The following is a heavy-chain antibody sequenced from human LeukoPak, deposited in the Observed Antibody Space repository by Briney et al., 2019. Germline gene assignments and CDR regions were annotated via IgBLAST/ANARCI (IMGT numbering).Heavy chain of an antibody. D-gene: IGHD6-13*01. Sequence: PSETLSLTCTVSGGSISSCYWSWIRQPPGKGLEWIAYIYYSGSTKYNPSLKSRLTISVDTSKNQFSLKLSSVTAADTAVYYCARHYGGAAAGPFDYWGQGTLVTVSS. CDR1: GGSISSCY. CDR3: ARHYGGAAAGPFDY. CDR2: IYYSGST. V-gene: IGHV4-59*08. J-gene: IGHJ4*02.